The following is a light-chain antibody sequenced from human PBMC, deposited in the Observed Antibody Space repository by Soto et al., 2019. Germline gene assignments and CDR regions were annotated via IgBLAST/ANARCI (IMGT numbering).Light chain of an antibody. Sequence: EIVLTQSPATLSLSPGERATLSCRASQSVSNNFAWYQQKPGQAPRLLIYDASNRATGIPARFSGSGSGTDFTLTISSLEPEDFAVYYCQQRSNWPPLTFGGGIKVEIK. CDR1: QSVSNN. CDR2: DAS. CDR3: QQRSNWPPLT. J-gene: IGKJ4*01. V-gene: IGKV3-11*01.